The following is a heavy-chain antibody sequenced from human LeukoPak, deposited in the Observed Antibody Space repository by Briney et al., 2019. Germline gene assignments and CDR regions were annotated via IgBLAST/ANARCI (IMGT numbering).Heavy chain of an antibody. D-gene: IGHD2-21*02. V-gene: IGHV3-23*01. J-gene: IGHJ4*02. CDR1: GFTFSSYA. Sequence: GGSLRLSCAASGFTFSSYAMSWVRQAPGKGLEWVSAITGSGGSTFYADSVKGRFTISRDNSKNTLFLQMNSLRAEDTAVYYCAKEEVEVVTNKYHFDYWGQGTPVTVSS. CDR3: AKEEVEVVTNKYHFDY. CDR2: ITGSGGST.